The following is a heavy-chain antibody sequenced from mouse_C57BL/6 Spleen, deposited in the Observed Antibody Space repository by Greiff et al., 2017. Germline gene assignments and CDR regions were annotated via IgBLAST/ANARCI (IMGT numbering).Heavy chain of an antibody. J-gene: IGHJ1*03. V-gene: IGHV2-2*01. CDR1: GFSLTSYG. D-gene: IGHD2-3*01. Sequence: VQGVESGPGLVQPSQSLSITCTVSGFSLTSYGVHWVRQSPGKGLEWLGVIWSGGSTDYNAAFISRLSISKDNSKSQVFFKMNSLQADDTAIYYCARTPDGYYPYFDVWGTGTTGTVSS. CDR3: ARTPDGYYPYFDV. CDR2: IWSGGST.